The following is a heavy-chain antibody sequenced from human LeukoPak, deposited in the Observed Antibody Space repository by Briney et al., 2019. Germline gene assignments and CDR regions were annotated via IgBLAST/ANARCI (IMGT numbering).Heavy chain of an antibody. Sequence: PGGSLRLSCAASGFTFSTYAMTWVRQAPGKGLEWVSAISGSGGSTYYADAVKGRFTISRDNSENTLYLQMNSLRAEDTAVYYCATNWNFDYWGQGTLVTVSS. D-gene: IGHD1-1*01. CDR1: GFTFSTYA. CDR2: ISGSGGST. J-gene: IGHJ4*02. V-gene: IGHV3-23*01. CDR3: ATNWNFDY.